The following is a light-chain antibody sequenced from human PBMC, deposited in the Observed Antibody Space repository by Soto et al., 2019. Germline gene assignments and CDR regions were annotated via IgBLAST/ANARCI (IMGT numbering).Light chain of an antibody. CDR3: QQSYSTPPT. Sequence: DIQMTQSPSSLSASVGDRVTIYCRASQSISTYLNWYQQKPGKAPKLLIYAASHLQSGVPSRFSGSGSGTEFTLTISSLKPEDFATYYCQQSYSTPPTFGQGTKVDIK. CDR1: QSISTY. CDR2: AAS. J-gene: IGKJ1*01. V-gene: IGKV1-39*01.